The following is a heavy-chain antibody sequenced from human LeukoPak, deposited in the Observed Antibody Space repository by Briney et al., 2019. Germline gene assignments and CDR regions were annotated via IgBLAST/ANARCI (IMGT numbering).Heavy chain of an antibody. CDR3: VRGPYCSGGSCYGHFDH. CDR2: ISYDGSNK. CDR1: GFTFSSYG. V-gene: IGHV3-30*03. Sequence: PGGSLRLSCAASGFTFSSYGMHWVRQAPGKGLEWVAVISYDGSNKYYADSVKGRFTISRDNSKDTLYLQMNSLRAEDTAVYYCVRGPYCSGGSCYGHFDHWGQGTLVTASS. J-gene: IGHJ4*02. D-gene: IGHD2-15*01.